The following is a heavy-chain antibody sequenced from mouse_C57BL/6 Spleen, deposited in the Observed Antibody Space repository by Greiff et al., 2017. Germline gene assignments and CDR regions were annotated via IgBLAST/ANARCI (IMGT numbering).Heavy chain of an antibody. CDR1: GYTFTEYT. V-gene: IGHV1-62-2*01. CDR3: ARHEPDYGSSVDWYFDV. Sequence: VQLQQSGAELVKPGASVKLSCKASGYTFTEYTIHWVTQRSGQGLEWIGWFYPGSGSIKYNEKFKDKATLTADKSSSTVYMELSRLTSEDSAVYFCARHEPDYGSSVDWYFDVWGTGTTVTVSS. J-gene: IGHJ1*03. D-gene: IGHD1-1*01. CDR2: FYPGSGSI.